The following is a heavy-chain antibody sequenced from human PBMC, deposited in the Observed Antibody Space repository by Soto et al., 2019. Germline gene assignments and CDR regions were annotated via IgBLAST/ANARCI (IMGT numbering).Heavy chain of an antibody. CDR2: IYYSGTT. CDR1: GDSISSYY. V-gene: IGHV4-59*08. J-gene: IGHJ6*03. D-gene: IGHD2-15*01. Sequence: SETLSLTCTVSGDSISSYYWSWIRQPPGRGLEWIGYIYYSGTTMYNPSLESRVTISVDTSKNQFSLSLSSVTAADTAVYYCARTRDQYCSGGSCYYYYYMDVWGKGTTVTVSS. CDR3: ARTRDQYCSGGSCYYYYYMDV.